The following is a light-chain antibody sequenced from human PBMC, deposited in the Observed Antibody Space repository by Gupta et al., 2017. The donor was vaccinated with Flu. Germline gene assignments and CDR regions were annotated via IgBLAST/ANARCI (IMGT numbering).Light chain of an antibody. V-gene: IGLV1-40*01. CDR1: SSNIGAGYD. Sequence: SALTQPPSVSVAPGQRVAISCTGSSSNIGAGYDVHWDQQLPGTAPTLLIYGNSNRPSGDTDRFSGSKSGTAASLAIAGLQAEDEADYYCRSCDSSLSVVFGGGTKLTVL. CDR3: RSCDSSLSVV. J-gene: IGLJ2*01. CDR2: GNS.